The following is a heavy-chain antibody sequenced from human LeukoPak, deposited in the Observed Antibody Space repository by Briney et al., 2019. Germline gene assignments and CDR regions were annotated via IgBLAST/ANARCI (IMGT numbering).Heavy chain of an antibody. CDR2: VYYSGST. V-gene: IGHV4-59*01. J-gene: IGHJ6*03. CDR3: ARGGGSGSYGKRYYYYYYMDV. D-gene: IGHD3-10*01. Sequence: PSETLSLTCTVSGGSISSYYWSWIRQPPGKGLEWIGYVYYSGSTNYNPSLKSRVTISVDTSKNQFSLKLSSVTAADTAVYYCARGGGSGSYGKRYYYYYYMDVWGKGTTVTISS. CDR1: GGSISSYY.